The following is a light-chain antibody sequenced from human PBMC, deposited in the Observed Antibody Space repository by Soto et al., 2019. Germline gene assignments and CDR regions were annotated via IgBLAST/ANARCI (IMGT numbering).Light chain of an antibody. V-gene: IGKV3-11*01. CDR3: QQRNNWPT. CDR2: DAS. Sequence: EIVLTQSPATLSLSPGERATLSCRASQSVTSNLAWYQQKPGQAPRLLIYDASNRATGIPARFSGSGSGTDFTLSISSLEPEAFAVYYCQQRNNWPTCGPGTKVDIK. J-gene: IGKJ3*01. CDR1: QSVTSN.